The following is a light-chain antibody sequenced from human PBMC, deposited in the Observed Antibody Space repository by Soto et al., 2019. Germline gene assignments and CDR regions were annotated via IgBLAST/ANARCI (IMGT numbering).Light chain of an antibody. Sequence: EIVMTQSPGTLSVSPGERATLSCRASQSVSSNLAWYEQKPGQAPRILIEVASTRASGIPARYSGSRSGTELNLPITDVQAEDFAAYGCQQYLDWPRTVGQGTKVEIK. CDR1: QSVSSN. V-gene: IGKV3-15*01. J-gene: IGKJ1*01. CDR3: QQYLDWPRT. CDR2: VAS.